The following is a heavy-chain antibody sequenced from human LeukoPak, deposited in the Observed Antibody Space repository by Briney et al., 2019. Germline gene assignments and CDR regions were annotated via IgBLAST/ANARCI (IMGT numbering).Heavy chain of an antibody. V-gene: IGHV1-46*01. J-gene: IGHJ5*02. CDR3: AREMYYYGSGSYYRPFSFDP. CDR2: INPSGGST. Sequence: ASVKVSCKASGYTFTSYYMHWVRQAPGQGLEWMGIINPSGGSTSYAQKFKDRVTMTADTSTNTAYMELRSLRSDDTAVYYCAREMYYYGSGSYYRPFSFDPWGQGTLVTVSS. CDR1: GYTFTSYY. D-gene: IGHD3-10*01.